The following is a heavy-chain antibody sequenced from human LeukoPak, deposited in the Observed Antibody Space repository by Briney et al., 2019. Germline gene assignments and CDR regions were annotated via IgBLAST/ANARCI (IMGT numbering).Heavy chain of an antibody. CDR3: AGDYGDLLTGIRFDT. J-gene: IGHJ5*02. CDR2: IYYSGST. Sequence: PSETLSLTCTVSGGSISSGDYYWSWIRQPPGKGLEWIGYIYYSGSTYYNPSLKSRVTISIQTSKNQFSLKLTSVTAADTAVYYCAGDYGDLLTGIRFDTWGQGTLVTVSS. CDR1: GGSISSGDYY. V-gene: IGHV4-30-4*01. D-gene: IGHD4-17*01.